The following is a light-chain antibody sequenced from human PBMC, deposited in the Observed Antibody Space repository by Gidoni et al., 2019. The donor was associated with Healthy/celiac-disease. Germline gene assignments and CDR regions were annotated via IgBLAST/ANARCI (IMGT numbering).Light chain of an antibody. Sequence: EILLPQSPATLSLSLGDRATLSCRASQRISNSLAWYQQKPGQAPMLIISDVFNRVPGVPPSFSGSGSGTDFSLTISSLEPEDCAVYYCQQFSIWPRTFGQGTKLEIK. V-gene: IGKV3-11*01. J-gene: IGKJ2*01. CDR3: QQFSIWPRT. CDR2: DVF. CDR1: QRISNS.